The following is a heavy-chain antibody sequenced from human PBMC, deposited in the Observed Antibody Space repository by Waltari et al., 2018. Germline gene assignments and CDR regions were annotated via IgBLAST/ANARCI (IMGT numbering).Heavy chain of an antibody. J-gene: IGHJ4*02. D-gene: IGHD1-1*01. Sequence: QVQLVQPGAEMKKPGASVKVYCKTSGYTFYKYYIHWLRQAPGQGLEWMGWINCNSGYTTYAPKFQARVTITTDTAINTVYLDLNGLTSDDTAVYYCARDSAEESGTYFDYWGQGTLVTV. CDR1: GYTFYKYY. V-gene: IGHV1-2*02. CDR3: ARDSAEESGTYFDY. CDR2: INCNSGYT.